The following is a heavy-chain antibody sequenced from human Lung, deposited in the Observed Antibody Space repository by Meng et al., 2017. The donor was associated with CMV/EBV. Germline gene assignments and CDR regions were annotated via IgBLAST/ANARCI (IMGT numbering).Heavy chain of an antibody. CDR3: ALDYENYGYYYAFDY. CDR1: GNTFTGYY. Sequence: QVQVVQSGAEVKKPWASVKVSCRASGNTFTGYYIHWVRQAPGQGLEWMGRINPNSDGTIYAQDFKGRVTITRDTSINTAYVDLTRLTSADTAVYYCALDYENYGYYYAFDYWGQGTLVTVSS. CDR2: INPNSDGT. V-gene: IGHV1-2*06. D-gene: IGHD3-10*01. J-gene: IGHJ4*02.